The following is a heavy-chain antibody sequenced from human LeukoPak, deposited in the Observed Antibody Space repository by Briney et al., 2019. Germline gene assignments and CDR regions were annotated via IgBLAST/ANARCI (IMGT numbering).Heavy chain of an antibody. CDR1: GFTVSSNY. CDR3: AKDNNWNVQGSFDP. CDR2: ISAGGGNT. Sequence: GGSLRLSCAASGFTVSSNYMSWVRQAPGKGLEWVSGISAGGGNTYYADSVKGRFTISRDNSKSTLYLQMNSLRAEDTAIYYCAKDNNWNVQGSFDPWGQGTLVTVSS. D-gene: IGHD1-1*01. V-gene: IGHV3-23*01. J-gene: IGHJ5*02.